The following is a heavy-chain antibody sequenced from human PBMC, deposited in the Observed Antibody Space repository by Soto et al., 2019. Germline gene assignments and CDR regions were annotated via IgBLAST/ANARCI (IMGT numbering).Heavy chain of an antibody. Sequence: KPGGSLRLSCAASGFTFSNAWMNWVRLAPGKGLEWVGRIKRKTDGGTTDYAAPVKGRFTISRDDSKNTLYLQMNSLNTEDTAVYYCTTDGIDYSTSGGPNYYYYYGMDVWGQGTTVTVSS. CDR3: TTDGIDYSTSGGPNYYYYYGMDV. CDR1: GFTFSNAW. J-gene: IGHJ6*02. D-gene: IGHD4-4*01. CDR2: IKRKTDGGTT. V-gene: IGHV3-15*07.